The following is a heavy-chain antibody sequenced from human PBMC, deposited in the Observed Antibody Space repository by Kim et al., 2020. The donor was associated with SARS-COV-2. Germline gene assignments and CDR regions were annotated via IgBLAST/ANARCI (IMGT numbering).Heavy chain of an antibody. Sequence: YADCGKGRFTISRDNAKNSLYLQMNSLRAEDTAVYYCARDPGYSGYDIDYWGQGTLVTVSS. D-gene: IGHD5-12*01. V-gene: IGHV3-11*06. CDR3: ARDPGYSGYDIDY. J-gene: IGHJ4*02.